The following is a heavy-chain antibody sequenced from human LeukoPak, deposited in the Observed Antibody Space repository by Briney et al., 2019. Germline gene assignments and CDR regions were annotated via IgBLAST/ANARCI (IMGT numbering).Heavy chain of an antibody. V-gene: IGHV1-69*06. D-gene: IGHD3-10*01. CDR3: AKKKDGGDAFDI. J-gene: IGHJ3*02. CDR2: IIPMFGTA. Sequence: ASVKVSCKASGYTFTSYGISWVRQAPGQGLEWMGGIIPMFGTANYAQKLQGRVTITADKSTSTAYMELSSLRSEDTAMYYCAKKKDGGDAFDIWGQGTMVTVSS. CDR1: GYTFTSYG.